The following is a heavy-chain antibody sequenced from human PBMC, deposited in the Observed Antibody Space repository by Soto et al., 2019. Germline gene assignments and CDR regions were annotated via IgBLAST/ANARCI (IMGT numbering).Heavy chain of an antibody. CDR3: ARMLPNGYSHGDGWFDP. Sequence: GPTLVNPTQTLTLTCTFSGFSFNTSEVRVSWLRQPPGKALEWLARIHWDDDKFYSPSLQTRLTISKDTSKNQVVLTITNVDPADTATYYCARMLPNGYSHGDGWFDPWGQGTLVTVSS. CDR2: IHWDDDK. D-gene: IGHD5-18*01. V-gene: IGHV2-70*04. CDR1: GFSFNTSEVR. J-gene: IGHJ5*02.